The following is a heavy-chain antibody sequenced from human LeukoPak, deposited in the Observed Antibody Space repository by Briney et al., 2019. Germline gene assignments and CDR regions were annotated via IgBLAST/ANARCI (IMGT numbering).Heavy chain of an antibody. CDR1: GYTFTSYA. Sequence: GASVKVSCKASGYTFTSYAIHWVRQAPGQRLEWMGIINPSGGSTSYAQKFQGRVTMTRDTSTSTVYMELSSLRSEDTAVYYCASAFPLGYCSSTSCWGWFDPWGQGTLVTVSS. CDR2: INPSGGST. D-gene: IGHD2-2*01. CDR3: ASAFPLGYCSSTSCWGWFDP. V-gene: IGHV1-46*01. J-gene: IGHJ5*02.